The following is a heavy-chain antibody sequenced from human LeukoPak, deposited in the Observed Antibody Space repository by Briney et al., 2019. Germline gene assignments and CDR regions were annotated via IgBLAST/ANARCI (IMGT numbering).Heavy chain of an antibody. CDR3: ARGRLDYGDYLNWFDP. V-gene: IGHV3-33*01. J-gene: IGHJ5*02. CDR1: GFTFSSYG. CDR2: IWYDGSNK. Sequence: QPGRSLRLSCAASGFTFSSYGMHWVRQAPGKGLEWVAVIWYDGSNKYYADSVKGRFTISRDNSKNTLYLQINSLRAEDTAVYYCARGRLDYGDYLNWFDPWGQGTLVTVSS. D-gene: IGHD4-17*01.